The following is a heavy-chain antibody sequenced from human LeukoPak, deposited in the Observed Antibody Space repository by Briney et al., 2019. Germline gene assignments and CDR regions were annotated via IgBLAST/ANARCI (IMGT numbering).Heavy chain of an antibody. J-gene: IGHJ6*03. V-gene: IGHV4-59*01. CDR2: IYYSGST. D-gene: IGHD3-9*01. CDR3: AQGQRYFDWLGYYYYYMDV. CDR1: GGSISSYY. Sequence: SETLSLTCTVPGGSISSYYWSWIRQPPGKGLEWIGYIYYSGSTNYNPSLKSRVTISVDTSKNQFSLKLSSVTAADTAVYYCAQGQRYFDWLGYYYYYMDVWGKGTTVTVSS.